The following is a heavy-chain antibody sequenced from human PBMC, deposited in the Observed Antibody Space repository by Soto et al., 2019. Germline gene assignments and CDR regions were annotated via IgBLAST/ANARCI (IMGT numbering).Heavy chain of an antibody. CDR2: IYHSGST. D-gene: IGHD3-10*01. CDR1: GGSINSSNW. J-gene: IGHJ5*02. CDR3: ARSVTP. Sequence: SETLSLSCAVSGGSINSSNWWTWIRQPPGKGLEWIGDIYHSGSTYYNPSLKSRVTISVDTSKNQFSLKLSSVAAADTAVYYCARSVTPWGQGTLVTVS. V-gene: IGHV4-4*02.